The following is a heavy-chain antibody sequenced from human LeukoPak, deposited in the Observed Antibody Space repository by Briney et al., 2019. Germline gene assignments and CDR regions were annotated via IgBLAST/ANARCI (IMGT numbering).Heavy chain of an antibody. CDR1: GGSFSGYY. CDR2: INHSGST. V-gene: IGHV4-34*01. Sequence: PSETLSLTCAVYGGSFSGYYWSWIRQPPGKGLEWIEEINHSGSTNYNPSLKSRVTISVDTSKNQFSLKLSSVTAADTAVYYCARGQGVGDYPPVYFDYWGQGTLVTVSS. CDR3: ARGQGVGDYPPVYFDY. J-gene: IGHJ4*02. D-gene: IGHD4-17*01.